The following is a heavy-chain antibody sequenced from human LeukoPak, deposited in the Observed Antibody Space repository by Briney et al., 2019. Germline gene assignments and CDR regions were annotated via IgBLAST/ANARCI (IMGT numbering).Heavy chain of an antibody. CDR3: ARGYGDFFDY. V-gene: IGHV3-30*03. Sequence: GGSLRLSCAASGFAFDDYGMSWVRQAPGKGLEWVALISYAGNIKYYADSVKGRFITSRDNSKNTLYLQVNSLRAEDTAVYYCARGYGDFFDYWGQGTLVTVSS. CDR1: GFAFDDYG. J-gene: IGHJ4*02. CDR2: ISYAGNIK. D-gene: IGHD4-17*01.